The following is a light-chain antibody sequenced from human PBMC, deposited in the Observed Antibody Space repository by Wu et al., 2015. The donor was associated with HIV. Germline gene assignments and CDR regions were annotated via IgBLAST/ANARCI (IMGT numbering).Light chain of an antibody. Sequence: EIVLTQSPDTLSVSVGERVTLSCRASQPVHSGWLAWYRLKPGQPPRLLIYETSKRAAGIPDRFGGSGSGTEFTLSISVVEPEDIALYCCQQYSDSPITFGQGTRL. CDR2: ETS. CDR3: QQYSDSPIT. J-gene: IGKJ5*01. CDR1: QPVHSGW. V-gene: IGKV3-20*01.